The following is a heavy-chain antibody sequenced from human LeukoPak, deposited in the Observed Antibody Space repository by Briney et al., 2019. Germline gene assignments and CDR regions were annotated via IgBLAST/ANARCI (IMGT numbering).Heavy chain of an antibody. CDR2: IYSGGST. Sequence: GGSLRLSCAASGFTVSSNYMSWVRQAPGKGLEWVSVIYSGGSTYYADSVKGRFTISRDNSKNTLYLQMNSLRAVDTAVYYCAKRGYYDILTGYGDYWGQGTLVTVSS. CDR1: GFTVSSNY. J-gene: IGHJ4*02. D-gene: IGHD3-9*01. V-gene: IGHV3-53*01. CDR3: AKRGYYDILTGYGDY.